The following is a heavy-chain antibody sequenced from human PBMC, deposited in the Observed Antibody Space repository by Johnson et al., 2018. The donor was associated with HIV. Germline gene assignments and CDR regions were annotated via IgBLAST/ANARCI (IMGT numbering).Heavy chain of an antibody. D-gene: IGHD1-14*01. CDR3: ATRDPTHRPGVFDI. CDR2: ISYDGSNK. V-gene: IGHV3-30*03. CDR1: GFTFSSYG. J-gene: IGHJ3*02. Sequence: QVQLVESGGGVVQPGGSLRLSCAASGFTFSSYGMHWVRQAPGKGLEWVAVISYDGSNKYYADSVKGRFTISRDNSKNSLYLQMNSLRAEDTAVYYCATRDPTHRPGVFDIWGQGTMVTVSS.